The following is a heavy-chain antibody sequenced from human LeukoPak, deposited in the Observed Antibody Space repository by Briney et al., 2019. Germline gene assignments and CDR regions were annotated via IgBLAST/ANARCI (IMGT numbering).Heavy chain of an antibody. CDR1: GFTFSSYA. Sequence: GGSLRLSCAASGFTFSSYAMSWVRQAPGKGLEWVSAISGGGGSTYYADSVKGRFTISRDNSKNTLYLQMNSLRAEDTAVYYCAKGPYGSGSYYNGPAPYYFDYWGQGTLVTVSS. V-gene: IGHV3-23*01. J-gene: IGHJ4*02. D-gene: IGHD3-10*01. CDR3: AKGPYGSGSYYNGPAPYYFDY. CDR2: ISGGGGST.